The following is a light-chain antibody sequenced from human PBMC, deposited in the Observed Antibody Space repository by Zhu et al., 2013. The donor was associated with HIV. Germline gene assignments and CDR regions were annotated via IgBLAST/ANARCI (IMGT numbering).Light chain of an antibody. Sequence: EIVLTQSPATVSVSPGERVTLSCRASQSVTTSLAWYQQKPGQAPRLLIYAASTRATSIPSRFSGSGSGTEFTLTINNLQSADFAVIYXXXNYYLVVRTF. V-gene: IGKV3-15*01. CDR1: QSVTTS. CDR2: AAS. CDR3: XXNYYLVVRT. J-gene: IGKJ1*01.